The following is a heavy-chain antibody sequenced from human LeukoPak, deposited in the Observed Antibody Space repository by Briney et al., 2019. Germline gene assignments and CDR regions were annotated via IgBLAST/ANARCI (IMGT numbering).Heavy chain of an antibody. CDR2: IYPGDSDT. J-gene: IGHJ4*02. CDR1: GYSFTSYW. V-gene: IGHV5-51*01. CDR3: ARLSRRDYYDSSGYSYFDH. Sequence: GESLKISCKGTGYSFTSYWIGWVRQMPGKGLEWMGIIYPGDSDTRYSPSFQGQVTISADKSISTAYLQWSSLKASDTAMYYCARLSRRDYYDSSGYSYFDHWGQGTLVTVSS. D-gene: IGHD3-22*01.